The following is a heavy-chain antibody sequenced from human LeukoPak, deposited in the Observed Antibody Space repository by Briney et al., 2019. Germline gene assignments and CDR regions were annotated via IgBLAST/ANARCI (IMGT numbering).Heavy chain of an antibody. J-gene: IGHJ4*02. V-gene: IGHV3-73*01. CDR2: IGSKANHYTT. D-gene: IGHD3-10*01. CDR3: TPEPHYYAVN. Sequence: PGGSLRLSCAASGFTFSGSAMHWVPQASGKGLEWVGRIGSKANHYTTIYAASVKVQGNFSRDDLTSTAQPQMNSPKTEGTAIYYCTPEPHYYAVNWGQGTLVTVAS. CDR1: GFTFSGSA.